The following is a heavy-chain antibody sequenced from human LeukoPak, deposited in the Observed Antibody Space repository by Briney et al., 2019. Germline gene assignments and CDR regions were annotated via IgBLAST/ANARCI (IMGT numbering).Heavy chain of an antibody. CDR3: ARDPYNNADFDY. D-gene: IGHD4-11*01. V-gene: IGHV3-9*01. CDR1: GFTFDDYA. CDR2: ISWNSGSI. J-gene: IGHJ4*02. Sequence: GRSLRLSCAASGFTFDDYAMHWVRQAPGKGLEWVSGISWNSGSIGYADSVKGRFTISRDNSKNTLYLQMNSLRAEDTAVYYCARDPYNNADFDYWGQGTLVTVSS.